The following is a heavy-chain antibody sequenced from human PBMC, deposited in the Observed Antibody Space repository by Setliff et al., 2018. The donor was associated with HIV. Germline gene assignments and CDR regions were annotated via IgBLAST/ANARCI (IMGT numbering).Heavy chain of an antibody. V-gene: IGHV4-31*03. CDR2: ISHSGGT. J-gene: IGHJ2*01. CDR1: GGSISRGGYY. D-gene: IGHD5-18*01. CDR3: ARDGLRGYSYGIGWHIEV. Sequence: PSEILSLTCTVSGGSISRGGYYWNWIRQLPGQGLEWMGYISHSGGTYYNPSLEGRVSLSVDTSKNQFSLHLSSVTAADTAVYFCARDGLRGYSYGIGWHIEVWGRGTLVTVSS.